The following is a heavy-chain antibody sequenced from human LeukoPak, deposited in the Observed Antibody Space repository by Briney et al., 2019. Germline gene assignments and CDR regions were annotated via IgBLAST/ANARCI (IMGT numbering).Heavy chain of an antibody. D-gene: IGHD4-23*01. J-gene: IGHJ5*02. CDR1: GYTFTSYG. Sequence: ASVKVSCKASGYTFTSYGISWVRQAPGQGLEWMGWISAYNGNTNYAQKLQGRVTMTTDTSTSTAYMELRSLRSDDTAVYYCATGLVGGNSVLVDGWTWGQGTLVTVSS. CDR3: ATGLVGGNSVLVDGWT. V-gene: IGHV1-18*01. CDR2: ISAYNGNT.